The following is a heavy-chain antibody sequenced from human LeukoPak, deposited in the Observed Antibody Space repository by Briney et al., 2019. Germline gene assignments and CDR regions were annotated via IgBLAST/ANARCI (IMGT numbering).Heavy chain of an antibody. CDR3: ARAPIPYDRSRTDYRFEP. CDR2: IYYSGST. Sequence: SETLSLTCSVSGGSISSYYWSWIRQPPGKGLEWIGYIYYSGSTNYNPSLKSRVTISLDTPKSQFSLKLTSVTAADTAVYYCARAPIPYDRSRTDYRFEPWGQGTLVTVAS. V-gene: IGHV4-59*01. CDR1: GGSISSYY. D-gene: IGHD3-16*01. J-gene: IGHJ5*02.